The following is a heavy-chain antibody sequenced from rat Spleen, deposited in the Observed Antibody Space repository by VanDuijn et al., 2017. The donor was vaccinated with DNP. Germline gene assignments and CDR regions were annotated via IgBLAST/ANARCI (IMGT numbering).Heavy chain of an antibody. CDR3: ASSYNNYWDWFAY. CDR2: IYSAGST. Sequence: EVHLQESGPGLVKPSQSLSLTCSVTGYSITSSYRWNWIRKFPGNKLEWMGYIYSAGSTNYNPSLKSRVSITRDTSKNQFFLQVNSVTSEDTATSYCASSYNNYWDWFAYWGQGTLVTVSS. V-gene: IGHV3-3*01. CDR1: GYSITSSYR. D-gene: IGHD1-10*01. J-gene: IGHJ3*01.